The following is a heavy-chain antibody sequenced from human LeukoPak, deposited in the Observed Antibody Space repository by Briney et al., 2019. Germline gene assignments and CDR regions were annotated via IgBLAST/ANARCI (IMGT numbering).Heavy chain of an antibody. CDR2: INPKRGGT. CDR1: GYTFTSYY. CDR3: ARVRYDYGAKDIDY. J-gene: IGHJ4*02. V-gene: IGHV1-2*02. Sequence: ASVKFSCKASGYTFTSYYIHWVREAPGQGLEWMGWINPKRGGTKYVQKFQGRVTMTSDTSMSTVYMEMSRLRSDDTAVYYCARVRYDYGAKDIDYWGQGTLVTVSS. D-gene: IGHD4-23*01.